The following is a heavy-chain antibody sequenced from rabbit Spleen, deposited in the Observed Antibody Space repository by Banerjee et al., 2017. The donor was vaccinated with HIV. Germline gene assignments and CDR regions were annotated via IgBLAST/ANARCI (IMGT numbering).Heavy chain of an antibody. D-gene: IGHD7-1*01. CDR1: GFSFSDRDV. V-gene: IGHV1S40*01. J-gene: IGHJ3*01. Sequence: QSLEESGGGLVQPEGSLTLTCKASGFSFSDRDVLCWVRQAPGKGLQWIACINASTGKPVYATWASGRFTISRTASTTVTLRMTSLTAADRATYFCARDLVTAIGWNFALWGQGTLVTVS. CDR2: INASTGKP. CDR3: ARDLVTAIGWNFAL.